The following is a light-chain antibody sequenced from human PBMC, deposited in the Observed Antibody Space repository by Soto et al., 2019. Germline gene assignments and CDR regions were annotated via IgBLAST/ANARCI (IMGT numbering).Light chain of an antibody. CDR2: DAS. V-gene: IGKV1-33*01. J-gene: IGKJ2*01. CDR3: QQYDNLPF. Sequence: DIQMTQSPSSLSASVGDRVTITCQASQDISNYLNWYQQKPGKAPKLLIYDASNLETGVPSMFSGSGSGTDFTFTISSLQPEDIATYYCQQYDNLPFFGQGTKLEIK. CDR1: QDISNY.